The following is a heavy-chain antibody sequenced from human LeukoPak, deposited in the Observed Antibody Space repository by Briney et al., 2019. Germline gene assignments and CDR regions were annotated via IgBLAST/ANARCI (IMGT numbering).Heavy chain of an antibody. Sequence: GGSLRLSCAASGFTFNSYAMTWVRQAPGKGLEWVSFVNGNGGGTYYSDSVMGRFTISRDNSKSTLDLQMNSLRAGDTAVYYCAKATYSASFPYLDYWGRGTLVTVSS. CDR1: GFTFNSYA. V-gene: IGHV3-23*01. D-gene: IGHD1-26*01. J-gene: IGHJ4*02. CDR2: VNGNGGGT. CDR3: AKATYSASFPYLDY.